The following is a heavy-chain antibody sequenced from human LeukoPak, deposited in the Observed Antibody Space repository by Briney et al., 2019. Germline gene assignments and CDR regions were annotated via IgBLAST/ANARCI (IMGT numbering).Heavy chain of an antibody. Sequence: GGSLRLSCAASGFTSSSYAMDWVRQAPGKGLEWVAVISNDGSNKYYADSVKGRFTISRDNSKNTLYLQMNSLRAEDTAVYYCARDSCGDDCYSSYFDYWGQGTLVTVSS. CDR2: ISNDGSNK. J-gene: IGHJ4*02. D-gene: IGHD2-21*02. V-gene: IGHV3-30-3*01. CDR3: ARDSCGDDCYSSYFDY. CDR1: GFTSSSYA.